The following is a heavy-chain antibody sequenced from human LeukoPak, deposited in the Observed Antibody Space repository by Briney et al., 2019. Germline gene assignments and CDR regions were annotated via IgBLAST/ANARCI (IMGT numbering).Heavy chain of an antibody. Sequence: SQTLSLTCAISGDSVSSASVAWNWIRQSPSRGLEWLGRTYYRSTWYTDYVVSVRSRITINPDTSKNQFSLQLNSVTPEDTAVYYCARGRAAGSYYFDYWGKGTLVTV. D-gene: IGHD6-13*01. J-gene: IGHJ4*02. CDR2: TYYRSTWYT. CDR1: GDSVSSASVA. V-gene: IGHV6-1*01. CDR3: ARGRAAGSYYFDY.